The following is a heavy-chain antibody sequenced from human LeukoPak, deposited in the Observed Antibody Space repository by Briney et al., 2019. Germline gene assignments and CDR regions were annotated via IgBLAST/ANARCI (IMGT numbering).Heavy chain of an antibody. CDR3: ARAYYYDSSGYYPFGY. V-gene: IGHV3-48*03. Sequence: PGGSLRLSCAASGFTFSSYEMNWVRQAPGKGLEWVSYIGSSGSTIYYADSVKGRFTISRDDAKNSLYLQMNSLRAEDTAFYYCARAYYYDSSGYYPFGYWGQGTLVTVSS. D-gene: IGHD3-22*01. CDR2: IGSSGSTI. CDR1: GFTFSSYE. J-gene: IGHJ4*02.